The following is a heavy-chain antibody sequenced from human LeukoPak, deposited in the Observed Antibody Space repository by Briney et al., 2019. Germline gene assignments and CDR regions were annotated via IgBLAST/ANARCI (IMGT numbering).Heavy chain of an antibody. J-gene: IGHJ4*02. D-gene: IGHD5/OR15-5a*01. CDR3: ARLVGLSTTASY. CDR1: GYIFIGYY. CDR2: INPTSGGT. V-gene: IGHV1-2*02. Sequence: VASVKVSCKASGYIFIGYYLHWVRQAPGQGLEWMGWINPTSGGTNYAQKFQDRVTMTRDTSINTAYMELSRLTSDDTAVYYCARLVGLSTTASYWGQGTLVIVSS.